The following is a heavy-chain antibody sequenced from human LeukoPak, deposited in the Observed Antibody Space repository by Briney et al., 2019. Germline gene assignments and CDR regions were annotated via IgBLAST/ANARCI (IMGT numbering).Heavy chain of an antibody. CDR3: ARDSDSGYGPFAS. J-gene: IGHJ4*02. D-gene: IGHD5-12*01. V-gene: IGHV3-53*01. CDR2: IHSGGTT. Sequence: GVSLRLSCAASGFTVSNNYMSWVRQARGKGLEWVSVIHSGGTTNYADSVQGRFTISRDNSKTTVYLHMNSLRAEDTAVYYCARDSDSGYGPFASWGQGTLVTVSS. CDR1: GFTVSNNY.